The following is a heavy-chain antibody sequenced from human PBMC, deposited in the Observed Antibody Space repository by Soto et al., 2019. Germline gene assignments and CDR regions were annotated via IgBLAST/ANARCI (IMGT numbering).Heavy chain of an antibody. CDR1: GGSVNSGSYY. CDR2: IYYSGST. V-gene: IGHV4-61*01. Sequence: QVQLQESGPGLVKPSETLSLTCTVSGGSVNSGSYYWSWIRQPPGKGLEWIGYIYYSGSTNYNPPLXXXVXXSVDTSKNQFSLQLSSVTAADTAVYYCARDTMYYYYYGMDVWGQGTTVTVSS. CDR3: ARDTMYYYYYGMDV. D-gene: IGHD2-2*01. J-gene: IGHJ6*02.